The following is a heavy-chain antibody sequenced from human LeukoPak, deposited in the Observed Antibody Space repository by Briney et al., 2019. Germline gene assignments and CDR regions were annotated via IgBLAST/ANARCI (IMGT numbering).Heavy chain of an antibody. V-gene: IGHV3-30-3*01. CDR1: GFTFSSYA. CDR3: ARAWSDYDFWSGYLSFGY. J-gene: IGHJ4*02. Sequence: PGRSLRLSCAASGFTFSSYAMHWVRQAPGKGLEWVAVISYDGSNKYYADSVKGRFTISRDNSKNTLYLQMNSLRAEDTAVYYCARAWSDYDFWSGYLSFGYWGQGTLVTVSS. D-gene: IGHD3-3*01. CDR2: ISYDGSNK.